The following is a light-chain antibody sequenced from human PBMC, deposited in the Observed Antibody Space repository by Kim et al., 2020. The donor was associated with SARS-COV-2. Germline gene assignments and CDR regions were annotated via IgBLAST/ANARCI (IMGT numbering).Light chain of an antibody. CDR1: SSDIGTYNY. CDR2: EVN. CDR3: SSFAGGGNPVL. J-gene: IGLJ2*01. V-gene: IGLV2-8*01. Sequence: SALTQPPSASGSPGQSVTISCTGTSSDIGTYNYVSWHQQHPGKAPKVVIYEVNKRPSGVPDRFSGSKSGNTASLTVSGLQVEDEADYYCSSFAGGGNPVLLGGGTQLTVL.